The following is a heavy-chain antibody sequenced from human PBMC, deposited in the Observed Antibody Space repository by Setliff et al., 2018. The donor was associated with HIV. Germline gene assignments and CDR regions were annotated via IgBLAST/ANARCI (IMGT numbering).Heavy chain of an antibody. Sequence: SETLSLTCTLYGASFSGYFWSWIRQPPGKGLEWIGEINHAESTNFNPSLKGRVTISVDMSKRQFSLHLTSVTAADTAVYYCATLSGPVDHWGQGTLVTVSS. J-gene: IGHJ4*02. CDR3: ATLSGPVDH. V-gene: IGHV4-34*01. D-gene: IGHD3-3*01. CDR1: GASFSGYF. CDR2: INHAEST.